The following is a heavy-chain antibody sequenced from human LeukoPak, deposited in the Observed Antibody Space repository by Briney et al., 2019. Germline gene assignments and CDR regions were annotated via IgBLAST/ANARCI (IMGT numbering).Heavy chain of an antibody. CDR1: GFTFKDYG. CDR2: INWNGGGT. CDR3: AKHMRATNTYSFFGLDV. Sequence: GGSLRLSCAATGFTFKDYGMHWVRHPPGKGLEWVSSINWNGGGTDYADSVKGRFTISRDNAKNSLYLQLSSLRPEDTALYYCAKHMRATNTYSFFGLDVWGQGTTVTVSS. V-gene: IGHV3-9*01. J-gene: IGHJ6*02. D-gene: IGHD1-26*01.